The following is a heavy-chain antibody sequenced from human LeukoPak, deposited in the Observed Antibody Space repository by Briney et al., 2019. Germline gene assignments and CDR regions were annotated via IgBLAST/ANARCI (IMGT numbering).Heavy chain of an antibody. V-gene: IGHV3-66*01. Sequence: GGSLRLSCAASGFTVSSNYMSWVRQAPGKGLEWVSVIYSGGSPHYADSVKGRFTISRDNSKNTLYLQMNSLRAEDTAVYYCARDKVDTDMVIGAFDIWGQGTMVTVSS. J-gene: IGHJ3*02. CDR1: GFTVSSNY. CDR2: IYSGGSP. D-gene: IGHD5-18*01. CDR3: ARDKVDTDMVIGAFDI.